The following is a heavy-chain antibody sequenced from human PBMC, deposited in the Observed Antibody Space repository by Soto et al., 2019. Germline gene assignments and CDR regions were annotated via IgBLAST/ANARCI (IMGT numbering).Heavy chain of an antibody. V-gene: IGHV1-69*05. Sequence: QVQLVQSGAEVKKPGSSVTVSCKASGGTFGSSAISWVRQAPGQGLEWMGGIIPIFPTADYAQKFQVRVTMTPDEATSTADMELTSLRSEDTAVYYCALYEDRLQFVGNYYDSMDVWGQGTTVTVSS. CDR2: IIPIFPTA. J-gene: IGHJ6*02. CDR3: ALYEDRLQFVGNYYDSMDV. CDR1: GGTFGSSA. D-gene: IGHD5-12*01.